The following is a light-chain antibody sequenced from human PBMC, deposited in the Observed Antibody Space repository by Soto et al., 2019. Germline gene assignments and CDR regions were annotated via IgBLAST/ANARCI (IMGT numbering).Light chain of an antibody. J-gene: IGKJ2*01. CDR3: MQGTHWPPYT. CDR1: QSLVHSDGKTY. CDR2: KVS. V-gene: IGKV2-30*02. Sequence: DVVMTQSPLSLPVTLGQPASISCRSSQSLVHSDGKTYLNWFHQRPGQSPRRLIYKVSNRDSGVPDRFSGSGSDTDFTLKISGVEAEDVGVYYCMQGTHWPPYTFGQGTKMEIK.